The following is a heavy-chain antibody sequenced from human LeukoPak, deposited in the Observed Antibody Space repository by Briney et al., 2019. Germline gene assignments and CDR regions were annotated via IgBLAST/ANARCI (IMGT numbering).Heavy chain of an antibody. CDR1: GYTFTSYD. CDR2: MNPNSGNT. CDR3: VRGYYYDSGIYPAFD. Sequence: ASVKVSCKASGYTFTSYDINWVRQATGQGLEWMGWMNPNSGNTGYAQKFQGRVTITRNTSISTAYMELSSLRSEDTAVYYCVRGYYYDSGIYPAFDWGQGTLVTVSS. J-gene: IGHJ4*02. D-gene: IGHD3-10*01. V-gene: IGHV1-8*03.